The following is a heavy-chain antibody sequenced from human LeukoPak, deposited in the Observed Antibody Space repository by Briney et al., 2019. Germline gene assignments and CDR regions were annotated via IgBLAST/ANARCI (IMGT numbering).Heavy chain of an antibody. J-gene: IGHJ3*02. D-gene: IGHD5-24*01. CDR1: GFTFSTSW. CDR3: ANVGDGYSDAFYI. CDR2: IKKDGSET. Sequence: GGSLRLSCAASGFTFSTSWMSWVRQVPGKGLEWVANIKKDGSETYYVGSVKGRFTVSRDTATNSLHLQMNSLRVEDTAMYYCANVGDGYSDAFYIWGQGAMVTVSS. V-gene: IGHV3-7*01.